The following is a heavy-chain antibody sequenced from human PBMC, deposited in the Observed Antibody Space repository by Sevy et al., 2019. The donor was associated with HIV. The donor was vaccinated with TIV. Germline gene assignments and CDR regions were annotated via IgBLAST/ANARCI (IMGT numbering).Heavy chain of an antibody. Sequence: ASVKVSCKASGGTFSSYAISWVRQAPGQGLEWMGGIIPIFGTANYAQKFQGRVTITADESTSTAYMELSSLGSEDTAVYYCARVYFRYCSSTSCYEDYYYYGMDVWGQGTTVTVSS. CDR1: GGTFSSYA. V-gene: IGHV1-69*13. D-gene: IGHD2-2*01. CDR3: ARVYFRYCSSTSCYEDYYYYGMDV. J-gene: IGHJ6*02. CDR2: IIPIFGTA.